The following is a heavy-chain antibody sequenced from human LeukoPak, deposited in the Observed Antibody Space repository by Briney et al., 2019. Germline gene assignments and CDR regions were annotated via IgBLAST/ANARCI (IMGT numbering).Heavy chain of an antibody. D-gene: IGHD6-19*01. CDR3: ARHSSGWYTS. CDR2: IYHSGNT. CDR1: GDSISSSNW. J-gene: IGHJ5*02. V-gene: IGHV4-4*02. Sequence: SGTLSLTCAVSGDSISSSNWWSWVRQPPGKGLDWIGGIYHSGNTNYNPSLKSRVTISLDKSKNQFSLRLSSVTAADTAMYYCARHSSGWYTSWGQGTLVTVSS.